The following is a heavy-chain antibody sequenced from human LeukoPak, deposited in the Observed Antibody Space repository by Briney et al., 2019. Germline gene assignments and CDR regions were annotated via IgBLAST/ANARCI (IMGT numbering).Heavy chain of an antibody. J-gene: IGHJ5*02. V-gene: IGHV1-2*06. Sequence: ASVKVSCKASGYTFTGYYMHCVRQAPGQGLEWMGRINPNSGGTNYAQKFQGRVTMTRDTSISTAYMELSRLRSDDTAVYYCARDWGYSYGGFDPWGQGTLVTVSS. CDR3: ARDWGYSYGGFDP. CDR2: INPNSGGT. CDR1: GYTFTGYY. D-gene: IGHD5-18*01.